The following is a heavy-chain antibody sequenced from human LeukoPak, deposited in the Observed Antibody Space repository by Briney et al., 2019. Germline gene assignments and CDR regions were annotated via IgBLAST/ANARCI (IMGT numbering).Heavy chain of an antibody. D-gene: IGHD2-2*01. J-gene: IGHJ4*02. Sequence: ASVNVSCKASGYTFTNHGINWVRQAPGQGLEWMGWISAYNGNTNYAQKVQGRVTMTADTSTSTAYMELRSLRSDDTAVYYCARVDGRYCSSTSCYAWDHWGQGTLVTVSS. CDR1: GYTFTNHG. CDR2: ISAYNGNT. CDR3: ARVDGRYCSSTSCYAWDH. V-gene: IGHV1-18*01.